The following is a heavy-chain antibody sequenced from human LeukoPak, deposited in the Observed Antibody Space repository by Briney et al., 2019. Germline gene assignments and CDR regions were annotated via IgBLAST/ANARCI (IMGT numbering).Heavy chain of an antibody. V-gene: IGHV4-39*01. D-gene: IGHD3-10*01. CDR1: GGSISSSSYY. CDR2: IYYSGST. CDR3: ARLSTMVRGVITYISYYYYGMDV. J-gene: IGHJ6*02. Sequence: PSETLSLTCTVSGGSISSSSYYWGWIRQPPGKGLEWFGSIYYSGSTYYNPSLKSRVTISVDTSENQFSLKLSSVTAADTAVYYCARLSTMVRGVITYISYYYYGMDVWGQGTTVTVSS.